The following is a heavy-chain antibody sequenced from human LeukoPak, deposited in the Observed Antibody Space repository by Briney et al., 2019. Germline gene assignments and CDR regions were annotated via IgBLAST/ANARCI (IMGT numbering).Heavy chain of an antibody. CDR2: IFHSGTT. CDR1: GASISSGTYY. J-gene: IGHJ6*02. CDR3: ARHDPMDV. Sequence: PSETLSLTCNVSGASISSGTYYWAWIRQPPGKGLEYLGSIFHSGTTYYNPSLKSRVTISVDTSNNQFSLKLSSVTAADTAVYYCARHDPMDVWGQGTTVTVSS. V-gene: IGHV4-39*01.